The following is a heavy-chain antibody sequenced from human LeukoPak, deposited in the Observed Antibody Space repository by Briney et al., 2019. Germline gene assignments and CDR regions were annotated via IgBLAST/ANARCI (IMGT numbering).Heavy chain of an antibody. Sequence: WGSLRLTCAVSGFTFSSYEMQWVRQAPATGLEWVSSISGSGSGIHYADSVRGRFTTSRDNAKNSLYLQINRLRAEDTAVYYCARDLAYSYSYYYYGLDAWGQGTTVIVSS. CDR2: ISGSGSGI. D-gene: IGHD5-18*01. CDR1: GFTFSSYE. V-gene: IGHV3-48*03. J-gene: IGHJ6*02. CDR3: ARDLAYSYSYYYYGLDA.